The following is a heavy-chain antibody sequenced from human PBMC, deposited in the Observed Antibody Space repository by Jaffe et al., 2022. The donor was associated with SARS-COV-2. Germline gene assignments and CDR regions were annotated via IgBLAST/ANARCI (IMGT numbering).Heavy chain of an antibody. CDR1: GYTFTNYP. D-gene: IGHD2-8*01. J-gene: IGHJ4*02. CDR2: INVGNGNT. Sequence: QVQLVQSGAEVREPGASVKVSCKASGYTFTNYPIHWVRQAPGQRLEWMGWINVGNGNTEYSQKFQGRVTITRDTSASTAYMELSSLRSEDTAVYYCARVVTINGYVDYQLDYWGQGTLLTVSS. V-gene: IGHV1-3*01. CDR3: ARVVTINGYVDYQLDY.